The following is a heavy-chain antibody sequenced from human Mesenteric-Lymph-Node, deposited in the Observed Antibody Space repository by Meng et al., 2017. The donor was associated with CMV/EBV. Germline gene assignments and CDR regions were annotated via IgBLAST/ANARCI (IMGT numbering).Heavy chain of an antibody. CDR3: ARGGSWLGP. CDR1: GAFIRDNY. Sequence: GSLRLSCTVSGAFIRDNYWTWIRQSPGKGLEWIGYIFFTGTTNYNPSLKSRLTISIDTSKNQFSLRLTSVAAADTAVYFCARGGSWLGPWGRESRSPS. CDR2: IFFTGTT. V-gene: IGHV4-59*01. J-gene: IGHJ5*02.